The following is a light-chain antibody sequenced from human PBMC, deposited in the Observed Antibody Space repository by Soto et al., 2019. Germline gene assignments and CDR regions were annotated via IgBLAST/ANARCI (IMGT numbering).Light chain of an antibody. J-gene: IGLJ3*02. V-gene: IGLV2-14*01. CDR1: SSDVGGYNH. CDR3: SSYAGSQTWV. Sequence: QSALTQPASVSGSPGQSITISCTGSSSDVGGYNHVSWYQQHPGKAPKLMIYEVSNRPSGVSNRFSGSKSGNTASLTISGLQAEDEADYYCSSYAGSQTWVFGGGTKLTVL. CDR2: EVS.